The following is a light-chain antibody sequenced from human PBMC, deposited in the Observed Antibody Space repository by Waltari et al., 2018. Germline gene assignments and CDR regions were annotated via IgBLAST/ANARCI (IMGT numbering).Light chain of an antibody. J-gene: IGKJ4*01. V-gene: IGKV3-11*01. CDR3: QQRSSWGLT. CDR2: DAS. CDR1: HSVSRY. Sequence: EIVLTQSPATLSLSPGERVTLSCRASHSVSRYLAWYQQRPGQAPSLLIFDASFRATGIPAQCSCSGSETDFTFAISSLEPEDWAVYNWQQRSSWGLTVGGGTKVEI.